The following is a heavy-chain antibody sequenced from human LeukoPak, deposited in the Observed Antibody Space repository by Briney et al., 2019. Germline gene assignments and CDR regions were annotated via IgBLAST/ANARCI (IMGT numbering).Heavy chain of an antibody. V-gene: IGHV4-4*02. D-gene: IGHD1-26*01. CDR3: ARAPLSGTYYTDAFDI. CDR1: GVSLRTNNW. Sequence: SETLSLTCAVCGVSLRTNNWWTWVRQPPGKGLEWIGEFHHSESNDYNPSLKSRVTISPDKSKNQFSLTLTSVTAADTAVYFCARAPLSGTYYTDAFDIWGQGTMVTVSS. CDR2: FHHSESN. J-gene: IGHJ3*02.